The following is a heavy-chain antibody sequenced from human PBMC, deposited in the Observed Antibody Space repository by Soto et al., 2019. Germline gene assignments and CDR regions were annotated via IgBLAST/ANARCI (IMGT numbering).Heavy chain of an antibody. Sequence: GGSLRLSCAASGFTFSSYSMNWVRQAPGKGLEWVSSISSSSSYIYYADSVKGRFTISRDNAKNSLYLQMNSLRAEDTAVYYCARDGSPHNPSGDYYYYYGMDVWGQGTTVTVSS. CDR2: ISSSSSYI. J-gene: IGHJ6*02. CDR1: GFTFSSYS. D-gene: IGHD1-1*01. V-gene: IGHV3-21*01. CDR3: ARDGSPHNPSGDYYYYYGMDV.